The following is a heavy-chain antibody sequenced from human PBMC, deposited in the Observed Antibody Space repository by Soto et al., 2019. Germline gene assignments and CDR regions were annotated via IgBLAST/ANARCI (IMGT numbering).Heavy chain of an antibody. J-gene: IGHJ3*01. CDR2: IKQLGSEK. Sequence: SGGSLRLSCSASVFTFSSNWMPWFRQAPGKGLEWVANIKQLGSEKNYVDSVKGRFAISRDDAKNLLYLQMNSLRGEDTAVYYCAREGSGRGGIDLWGQGTMVTVSS. CDR1: VFTFSSNW. D-gene: IGHD1-26*01. CDR3: AREGSGRGGIDL. V-gene: IGHV3-7*01.